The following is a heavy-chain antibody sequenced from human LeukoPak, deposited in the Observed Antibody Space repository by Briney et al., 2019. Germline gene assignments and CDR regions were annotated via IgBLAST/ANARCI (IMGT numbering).Heavy chain of an antibody. CDR1: GDSASSNSAA. CDR3: ARDVGIAARPPSKLHWYFDL. CDR2: TYYRSKWYN. D-gene: IGHD6-6*01. J-gene: IGHJ2*01. V-gene: IGHV6-1*01. Sequence: SQTLSLTCAISGDSASSNSAAWNWIRQSPSRGLEWLGRTYYRSKWYNDYAVSVKSRITINPDTSKNQFSLQLNSVTPEDTAVYYCARDVGIAARPPSKLHWYFDLWGRGTLVTVSS.